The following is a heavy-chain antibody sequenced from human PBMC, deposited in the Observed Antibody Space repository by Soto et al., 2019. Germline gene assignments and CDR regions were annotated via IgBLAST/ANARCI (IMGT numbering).Heavy chain of an antibody. CDR3: GRGPFSSSYIDY. J-gene: IGHJ4*02. CDR2: ITYDGFTQ. V-gene: IGHV3-30*03. Sequence: GGSLRLSCAASGFTFSNDAMHWVRQAPGKGLEWVAVITYDGFTQNYADSVRGRFTVSRDNSKSTLSLQMNSLRPDDTAVYYCGRGPFSSSYIDYWGQGTLVTVS. D-gene: IGHD6-6*01. CDR1: GFTFSNDA.